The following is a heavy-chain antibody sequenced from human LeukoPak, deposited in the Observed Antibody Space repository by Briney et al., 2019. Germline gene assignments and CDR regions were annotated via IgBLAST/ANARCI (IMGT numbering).Heavy chain of an antibody. V-gene: IGHV4-34*01. CDR3: ARYSSGDPFDY. CDR2: INHSGST. D-gene: IGHD6-19*01. Sequence: PSETLSLTCAVYGGSFSGYYWSWIRQPPGKGLEWIGEINHSGSTNYNPSLKSRVTISVDTSKNQFSLKLSSVTAADTAVYYCARYSSGDPFDYWGQGTLVTVSS. J-gene: IGHJ4*02. CDR1: GGSFSGYY.